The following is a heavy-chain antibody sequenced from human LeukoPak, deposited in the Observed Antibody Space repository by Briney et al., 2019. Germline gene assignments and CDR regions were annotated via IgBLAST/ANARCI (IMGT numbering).Heavy chain of an antibody. D-gene: IGHD3-22*01. CDR3: AKDLGITRGNRAHEY. V-gene: IGHV3-23*01. Sequence: GGPLRLSCAASGFTYSSYGMSWVRQAPGRGLEGGSAISGSGGSTYYADSVKGRFTISRDNSKNTLYLQMNSLRAEDTAVDYCAKDLGITRGNRAHEYWGQGTLVTVSS. J-gene: IGHJ4*02. CDR1: GFTYSSYG. CDR2: ISGSGGST.